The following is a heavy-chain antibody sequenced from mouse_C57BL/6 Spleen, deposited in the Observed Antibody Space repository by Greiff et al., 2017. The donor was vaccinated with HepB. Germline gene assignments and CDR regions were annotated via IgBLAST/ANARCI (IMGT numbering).Heavy chain of an antibody. D-gene: IGHD2-3*01. CDR1: GYTFTSYW. CDR3: AKVDGHYAMDY. CDR2: IYPGSGST. Sequence: VKLMESGAELVKPGASVKMSCKASGYTFTSYWITWVKQRPGQGLEWIGDIYPGSGSTNYNEKFKSKATLTVDTSSSTAYMQLSSLTSEDSAVYYCAKVDGHYAMDYWGQGTSVTVSS. J-gene: IGHJ4*01. V-gene: IGHV1-55*01.